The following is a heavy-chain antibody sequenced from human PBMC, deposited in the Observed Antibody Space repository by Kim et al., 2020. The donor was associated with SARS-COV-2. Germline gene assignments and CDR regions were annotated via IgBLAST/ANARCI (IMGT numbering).Heavy chain of an antibody. Sequence: SETLSLTCAVYGGSFSGYYWSWIRQPPGKGLEWIGEINHSGSTNYNPSLKSRVTISVDTSKNQFSLKLSSVTAADTAVYYCASGALHCSSTSCYGFDYWGQGTLVTVSS. V-gene: IGHV4-34*01. CDR3: ASGALHCSSTSCYGFDY. CDR2: INHSGST. CDR1: GGSFSGYY. J-gene: IGHJ4*02. D-gene: IGHD2-2*01.